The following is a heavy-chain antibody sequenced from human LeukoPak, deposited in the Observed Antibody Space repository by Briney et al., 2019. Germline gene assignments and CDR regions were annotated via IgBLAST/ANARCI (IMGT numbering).Heavy chain of an antibody. V-gene: IGHV4-34*01. D-gene: IGHD2-2*01. J-gene: IGHJ5*02. CDR3: ARGQYCSSTSCYYPPRGNWSDP. CDR2: INHSGST. Sequence: SETLSLTCAVYGGSFSGYYWSWIRQPPGKGLEWIGEINHSGSTNYNPSLKSRVTISVDTSKNQFSLKLSSVTAADTAVYYCARGQYCSSTSCYYPPRGNWSDPWGQGTLVTVSS. CDR1: GGSFSGYY.